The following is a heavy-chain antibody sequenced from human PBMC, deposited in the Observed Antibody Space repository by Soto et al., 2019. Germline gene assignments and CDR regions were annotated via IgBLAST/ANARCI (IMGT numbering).Heavy chain of an antibody. CDR2: IWYDGSNK. D-gene: IGHD5-12*01. J-gene: IGHJ6*02. CDR1: GFTFSSYG. V-gene: IGHV3-33*01. Sequence: GGSLRLSCAASGFTFSSYGMHWVRQAPGKGLEWVAVIWYDGSNKYYADSVKGRFTISRDNSKNTLYLQMNSLRAEDTAVYYCARGHSGYDFDYYYYGMDVWGQGTTVTVSS. CDR3: ARGHSGYDFDYYYYGMDV.